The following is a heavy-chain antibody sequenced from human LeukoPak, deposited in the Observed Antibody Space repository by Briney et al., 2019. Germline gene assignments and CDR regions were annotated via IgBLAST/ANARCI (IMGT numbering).Heavy chain of an antibody. CDR2: INPNSGGT. CDR1: GYTFTGYY. D-gene: IGHD3-22*01. Sequence: ASVKVSCKASGYTFTGYYMHWVRQAPGQGLEWMGWINPNSGGTNYAQKFQGRVTMTRDTSISTAYMELSRLRSDDTAVYYCARGVAMIVVVINDAFDIWGQGTMVTVA. J-gene: IGHJ3*02. CDR3: ARGVAMIVVVINDAFDI. V-gene: IGHV1-2*02.